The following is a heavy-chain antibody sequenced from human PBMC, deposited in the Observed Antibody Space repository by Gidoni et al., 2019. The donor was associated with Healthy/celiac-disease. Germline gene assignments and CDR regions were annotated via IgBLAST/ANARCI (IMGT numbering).Heavy chain of an antibody. Sequence: QVQLVESGGGLVQPGVSLRLSCAASGFTFSSYGMHWVRQAPGKGLGWVAVIWYDGSNKYYADSVKGRFTISRDNSKNTLYLQMNSLRAEDTAVYYCARVSGEYGDYDYFDYWGQGTLVTVSS. CDR1: GFTFSSYG. J-gene: IGHJ4*02. D-gene: IGHD4-17*01. CDR3: ARVSGEYGDYDYFDY. CDR2: IWYDGSNK. V-gene: IGHV3-33*01.